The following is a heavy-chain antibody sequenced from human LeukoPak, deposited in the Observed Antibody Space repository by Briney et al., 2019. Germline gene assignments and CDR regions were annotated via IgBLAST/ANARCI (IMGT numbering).Heavy chain of an antibody. CDR2: IYYSGST. D-gene: IGHD4-17*01. Sequence: KPSETLSLTCTVPGGSIRSYYWSWIRQPPGKGLEWIGYIYYSGSTNYNPSLKSRVTISVDTSKNQFSLKLSSVTAADTAVYYCANFPTPVTKLGAFPQYYFDYWGQGTLVTVSS. CDR1: GGSIRSYY. V-gene: IGHV4-59*01. J-gene: IGHJ4*02. CDR3: ANFPTPVTKLGAFPQYYFDY.